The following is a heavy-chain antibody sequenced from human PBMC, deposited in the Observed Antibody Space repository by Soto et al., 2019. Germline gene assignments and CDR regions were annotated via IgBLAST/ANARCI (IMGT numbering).Heavy chain of an antibody. J-gene: IGHJ6*02. CDR3: ARVLGYCSSTSCQYSSSWYKVRNYYGMDV. CDR2: IIPVFGTA. Sequence: GASVKVSCKASGGTFSSYAISWVRQAPGQGLEWMGGIIPVFGTANYAQKFQGRVTITADKSASTAYMELSSLRSEDTAVYYCARVLGYCSSTSCQYSSSWYKVRNYYGMDVWGQGTTVTVSS. CDR1: GGTFSSYA. V-gene: IGHV1-69*06. D-gene: IGHD2-2*01.